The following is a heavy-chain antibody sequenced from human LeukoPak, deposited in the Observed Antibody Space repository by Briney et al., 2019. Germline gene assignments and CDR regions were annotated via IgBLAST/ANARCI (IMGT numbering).Heavy chain of an antibody. J-gene: IGHJ4*02. V-gene: IGHV3-20*04. D-gene: IGHD1-7*01. CDR2: INWNGGST. Sequence: PGGSLRLSCAASGFTFDDYGMSWVRQVPGKGLEWVSSINWNGGSTGYGDSVKGRLTISRDNAKNSLYLQMNSLRAEDTAVYYCARYRYNWNLIPYYFDYWGQGTLVTVSS. CDR3: ARYRYNWNLIPYYFDY. CDR1: GFTFDDYG.